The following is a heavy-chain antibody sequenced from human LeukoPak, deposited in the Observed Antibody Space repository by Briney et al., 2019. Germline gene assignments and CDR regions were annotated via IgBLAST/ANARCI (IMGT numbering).Heavy chain of an antibody. CDR2: IYSGGTT. CDR3: ARALPAASHTSFDY. V-gene: IGHV3-66*01. CDR1: GFTVSSNY. J-gene: IGHJ4*02. Sequence: GGSLRLSCAASGFTVSSNYMSWVRQAPGKGLEWVSIIYSGGTTYYADSVKGRFFISRDISKNTFYLQMNSLRVEDTAVFYCARALPAASHTSFDYWGQGILVTVSS. D-gene: IGHD2-2*01.